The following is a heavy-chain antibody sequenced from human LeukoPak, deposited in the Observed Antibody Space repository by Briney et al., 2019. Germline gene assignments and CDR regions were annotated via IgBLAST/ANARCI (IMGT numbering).Heavy chain of an antibody. CDR2: IRYDGSNK. CDR3: AEDIPGSSYGYDY. J-gene: IGHJ4*02. CDR1: GFTFSSYG. D-gene: IGHD5-18*01. Sequence: PGGSLRLSCAASGFTFSSYGMHWVRQAPGKGLEWMAFIRYDGSNKYYADSVKGRFTISRDNSKNTLYLQMNSLRAEDTAVYYCAEDIPGSSYGYDYWGQGTLVTVSS. V-gene: IGHV3-30*02.